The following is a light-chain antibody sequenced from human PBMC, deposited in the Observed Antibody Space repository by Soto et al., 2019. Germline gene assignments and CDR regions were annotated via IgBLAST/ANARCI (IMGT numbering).Light chain of an antibody. CDR2: DVS. CDR1: SSDVGGYNY. V-gene: IGLV2-11*01. CDR3: CSYAGSPPYV. Sequence: QSVLTQPRSVSGSPGQSVTISCTGTSSDVGGYNYVSWYQQHPGKAPKLMIYDVSKRPSGVPDRFSGSKSGNTASLTISGLHAEDEADYYCCSYAGSPPYVFGTGPKVTVL. J-gene: IGLJ1*01.